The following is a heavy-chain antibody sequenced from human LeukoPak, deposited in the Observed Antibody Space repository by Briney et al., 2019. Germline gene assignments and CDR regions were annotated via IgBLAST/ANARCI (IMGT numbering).Heavy chain of an antibody. J-gene: IGHJ4*02. CDR2: ISGSGGST. D-gene: IGHD3-3*01. Sequence: PGGSLRLSCAASGFTFSTYAMSWVRQAPGKGLEWVSGISGSGGSTYYADSVKGRLTIPRDNSKNTLYLQMNSLRAEDTAVYYCAKGGITIFGEADYWGQGTLVTVSS. CDR1: GFTFSTYA. V-gene: IGHV3-23*01. CDR3: AKGGITIFGEADY.